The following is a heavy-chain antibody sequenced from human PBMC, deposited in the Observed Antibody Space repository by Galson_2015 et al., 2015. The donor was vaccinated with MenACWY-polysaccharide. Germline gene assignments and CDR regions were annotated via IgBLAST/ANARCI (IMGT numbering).Heavy chain of an antibody. CDR3: ARADRNDGGRALDI. V-gene: IGHV3-33*01. Sequence: SLRLSCAASGFTFSNYGMHWVRQAPGKGLEWMAVIWYDESDEYYADSVKGRFTISRDNSKNALYLQMNSLRAEDTAVYYCARADRNDGGRALDIWAKGQWSPSLQ. D-gene: IGHD1-1*01. CDR2: IWYDESDE. J-gene: IGHJ3*02. CDR1: GFTFSNYG.